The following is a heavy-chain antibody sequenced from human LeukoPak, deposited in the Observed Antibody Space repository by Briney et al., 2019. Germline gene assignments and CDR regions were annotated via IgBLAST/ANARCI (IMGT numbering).Heavy chain of an antibody. J-gene: IGHJ5*02. CDR1: GFSLSTSAMG. Sequence: SGPTLVKPTQTLTPTCTFSGFSLSTSAMGVSWIRQPPGKALEWLALIFWTDEKHYSPSLKSRLTITKDTSKNQVVLTMTNMDPVDTATYYCAHRHIGDRPFDPWGQGTLVTVSS. V-gene: IGHV2-5*01. CDR3: AHRHIGDRPFDP. D-gene: IGHD6-6*01. CDR2: IFWTDEK.